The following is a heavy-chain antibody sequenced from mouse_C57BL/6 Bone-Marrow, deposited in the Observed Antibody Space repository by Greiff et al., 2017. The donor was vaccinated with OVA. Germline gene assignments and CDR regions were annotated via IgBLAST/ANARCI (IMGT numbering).Heavy chain of an antibody. D-gene: IGHD1-1*01. Sequence: EVQLVESGEGLVKPGGSLKLSCAASGFTFSSYAMSWVRQTPEKRLEWVAYISSGGDYIYYADTVKGRFTISRDNARNTLYLQMSSLKSEDTAMYYCTRVPYYGSSHGYFDVWGTGTTVTVSS. CDR3: TRVPYYGSSHGYFDV. CDR1: GFTFSSYA. CDR2: ISSGGDYI. V-gene: IGHV5-9-1*02. J-gene: IGHJ1*03.